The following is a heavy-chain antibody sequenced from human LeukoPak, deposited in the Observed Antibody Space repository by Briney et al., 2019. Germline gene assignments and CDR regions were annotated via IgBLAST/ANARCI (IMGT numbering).Heavy chain of an antibody. CDR3: ARRSSGWYYDY. CDR2: INHSGST. V-gene: IGHV4-39*07. J-gene: IGHJ4*02. D-gene: IGHD6-19*01. CDR1: GGSISSSSYY. Sequence: SETLSLTCTVSGGSISSSSYYWGWIRQPPGKGLEWIGEINHSGSTNYNPSLKSRVTISVDTSKNQFSLKLSSVTAADMAVYYCARRSSGWYYDYWGQGTLVTVSS.